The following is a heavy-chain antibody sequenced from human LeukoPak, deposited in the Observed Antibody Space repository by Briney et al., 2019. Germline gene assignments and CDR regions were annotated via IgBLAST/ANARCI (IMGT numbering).Heavy chain of an antibody. Sequence: PSETLSLTCAVYGRSFSGYYWSWIRQPPGKGLEWIGEINHSGSTNYNPSLKSRVTISVDTSKNQFSLKLSSVTAADTAVYYCARVKSGKSWPTPFDYWGQGTLVTVSS. D-gene: IGHD1-14*01. CDR1: GRSFSGYY. V-gene: IGHV4-34*01. CDR3: ARVKSGKSWPTPFDY. CDR2: INHSGST. J-gene: IGHJ4*02.